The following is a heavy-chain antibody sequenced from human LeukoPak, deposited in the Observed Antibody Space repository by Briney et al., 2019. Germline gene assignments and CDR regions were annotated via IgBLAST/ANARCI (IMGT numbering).Heavy chain of an antibody. CDR2: IKSKTDGGTT. CDR1: GFTFSNAW. Sequence: GGSLRLSCAASGFTFSNAWMSWVRQAPGKGLEWVGRIKSKTDGGTTDYAAPVKGRFTISRDDSKNTLYLQMNSLKTEDTAVYYCTTLGVTMIVVATGWFDPWGQGTLVTVSS. CDR3: TTLGVTMIVVATGWFDP. J-gene: IGHJ5*02. V-gene: IGHV3-15*01. D-gene: IGHD3-22*01.